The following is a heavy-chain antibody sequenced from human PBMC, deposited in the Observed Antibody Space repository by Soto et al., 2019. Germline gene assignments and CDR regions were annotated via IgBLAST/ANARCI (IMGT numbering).Heavy chain of an antibody. CDR1: GGSISSYY. CDR2: IYSSGST. D-gene: IGHD3-3*02. CDR3: GSISNEGFDS. V-gene: IGHV4-59*12. Sequence: SETLSLTCTVSGGSISSYYWSWIRQPPGKGLEWIGYIYSSGSTSYNPSLKSRVTISVDTSKNQFSLKLRSVTAADTAVYYCGSISNEGFDSWGQGTLVTVSS. J-gene: IGHJ4*02.